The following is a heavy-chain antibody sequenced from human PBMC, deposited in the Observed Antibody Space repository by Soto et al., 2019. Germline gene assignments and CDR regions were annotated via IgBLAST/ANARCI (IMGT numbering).Heavy chain of an antibody. CDR3: AKSHGSSGPHAFES. CDR1: GYTFSSYA. CDR2: ISGSGGST. Sequence: GRSLRLSCAAYGYTFSSYAMSWFRQAPGKGLEWVSAISGSGGSTYYADSVRGRFTISRDNSKNTLYLQMNSLRAEDTAVYYWAKSHGSSGPHAFESWGQGTMVTVSS. D-gene: IGHD6-19*01. J-gene: IGHJ3*02. V-gene: IGHV3-23*01.